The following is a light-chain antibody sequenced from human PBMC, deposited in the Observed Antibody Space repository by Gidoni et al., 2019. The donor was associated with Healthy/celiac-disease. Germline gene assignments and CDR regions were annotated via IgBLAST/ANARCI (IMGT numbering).Light chain of an antibody. CDR3: QQSYSTPPET. CDR2: AAS. Sequence: SSLSESVGDRVTITCRASQSISSYLNWYQQKPGKAPKLLIYAASSLQSGVPSRFSGSGSGTDFTLTISSLQPEDFATYYCQQSYSTPPETFGQGTKVEIK. J-gene: IGKJ1*01. V-gene: IGKV1-39*01. CDR1: QSISSY.